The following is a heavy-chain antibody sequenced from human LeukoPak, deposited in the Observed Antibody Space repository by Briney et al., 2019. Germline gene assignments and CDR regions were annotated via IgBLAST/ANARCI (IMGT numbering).Heavy chain of an antibody. CDR2: IYHGGST. CDR1: GYSISSGYY. D-gene: IGHD3-10*02. Sequence: PLETLSLTCTVSGYSISSGYYWGWIRQSPGKGLEWIGSIYHGGSTYYNPSLRSRVIVSVDTSKNHFSLKMSSVTAADTAVYYCARRRTMFQAKDPFDYWGQGSLVIVSS. CDR3: ARRRTMFQAKDPFDY. V-gene: IGHV4-38-2*02. J-gene: IGHJ4*02.